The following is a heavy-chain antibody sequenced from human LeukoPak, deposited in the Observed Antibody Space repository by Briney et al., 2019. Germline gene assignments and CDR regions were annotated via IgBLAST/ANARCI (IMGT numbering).Heavy chain of an antibody. CDR2: ISYDGSNK. Sequence: TGGSLRLSCAASGFTFSSYAMHWVRQAPGKGLEWVAVISYDGSNKYYADSVKGRFTISRDNSKNTLYLQMNSLRAEDTAVYYCARDWRGYCSGGSCYEGDWSDPWGQGTLVTVSS. V-gene: IGHV3-30-3*01. D-gene: IGHD2-15*01. CDR1: GFTFSSYA. J-gene: IGHJ5*02. CDR3: ARDWRGYCSGGSCYEGDWSDP.